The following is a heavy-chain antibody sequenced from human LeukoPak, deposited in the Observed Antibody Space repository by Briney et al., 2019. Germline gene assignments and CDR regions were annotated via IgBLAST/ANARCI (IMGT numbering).Heavy chain of an antibody. CDR2: IYYSGST. D-gene: IGHD4-17*01. CDR1: GGSIRSYY. Sequence: SETLSLTCTVSGGSIRSYYWGWVRQPPGKGLEWVGYIYYSGSTNYNPSLKSRVTISVDTSKNQFSLKLSSVTAADTAVYYCASGDYAYYYMDVWGKGTTVTISS. J-gene: IGHJ6*03. V-gene: IGHV4-59*01. CDR3: ASGDYAYYYMDV.